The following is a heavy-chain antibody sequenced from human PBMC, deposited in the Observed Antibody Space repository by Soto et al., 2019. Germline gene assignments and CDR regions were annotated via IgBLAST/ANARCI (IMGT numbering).Heavy chain of an antibody. CDR2: IYYSGST. CDR1: GGSISSGDYY. V-gene: IGHV4-30-4*01. J-gene: IGHJ6*02. Sequence: SETLSLTCTVSGGSISSGDYYWSWVRQPPGKGLEWIGYIYYSGSTYYNPSLKSRVTISVDTSKNQFSLKLSSVTAADTAVYYCARVKKGGMDVWGQGTTVTVSS. CDR3: ARVKKGGMDV.